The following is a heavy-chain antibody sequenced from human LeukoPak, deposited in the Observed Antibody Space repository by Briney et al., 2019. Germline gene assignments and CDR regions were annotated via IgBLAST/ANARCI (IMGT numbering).Heavy chain of an antibody. V-gene: IGHV4-59*08. CDR2: IYFSGTT. D-gene: IGHD3-10*01. Sequence: SETLSLTCTVSGGSISSYYWSWIRQPPGKGLEWIGCIYFSGTTNYNPSLESRVTISVDTSKNQFSLKLRSVTAADTAVYYCARHQLRGLLDDNWGQGTLVTVSS. J-gene: IGHJ4*02. CDR1: GGSISSYY. CDR3: ARHQLRGLLDDN.